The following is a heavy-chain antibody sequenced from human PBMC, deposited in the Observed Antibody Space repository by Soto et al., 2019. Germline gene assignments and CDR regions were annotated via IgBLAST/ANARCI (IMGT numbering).Heavy chain of an antibody. CDR2: IYYSGST. CDR3: ARGKWLRSSFDY. D-gene: IGHD5-12*01. CDR1: GGSISSYY. Sequence: ETLSLTCTVSGGSISSYYWSWIRQPPGKGLEWIGYIYYSGSTNYNPSLKSRVTISVDTSKNQFSLKLSSVTAADTAVYYCARGKWLRSSFDYWGQGTLVTVSS. V-gene: IGHV4-59*01. J-gene: IGHJ4*02.